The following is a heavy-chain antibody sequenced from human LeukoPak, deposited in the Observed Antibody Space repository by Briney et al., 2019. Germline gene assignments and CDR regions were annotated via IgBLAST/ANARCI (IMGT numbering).Heavy chain of an antibody. J-gene: IGHJ4*02. D-gene: IGHD2/OR15-2a*01. Sequence: ASVKVSCKASGSTFTSYYMHWVRQAPGQGLEWMGWISAYNGNTNYAQKLQGRVTMTTDTSTSTAYMELRSLRSDDTAVYYCARENIDLYFDYWGQGTLVTVSS. CDR2: ISAYNGNT. V-gene: IGHV1-18*04. CDR3: ARENIDLYFDY. CDR1: GSTFTSYY.